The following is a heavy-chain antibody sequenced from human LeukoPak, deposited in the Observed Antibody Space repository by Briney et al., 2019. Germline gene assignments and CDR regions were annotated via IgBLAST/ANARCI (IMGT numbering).Heavy chain of an antibody. D-gene: IGHD3-10*01. CDR2: IYYSGST. CDR3: ARDRARRNWFDP. Sequence: PSETLSLTCTVSGGSISSYYWSWIRQPPGKGLEWIGYIYYSGSTNYNPSLKSRVTISVDTSKNQFSLKLSSVTAADTAVYYCARDRARRNWFDPWGQGTLVTVSS. J-gene: IGHJ5*02. CDR1: GGSISSYY. V-gene: IGHV4-59*12.